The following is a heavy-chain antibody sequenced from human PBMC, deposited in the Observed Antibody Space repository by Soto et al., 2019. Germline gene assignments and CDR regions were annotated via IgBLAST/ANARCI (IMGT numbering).Heavy chain of an antibody. J-gene: IGHJ4*02. D-gene: IGHD3-10*01. Sequence: QITLKESGPTLVKPTQTLTLTCTFSGFSLSTSGVGVGWIRQPPGKALEWLALLYWDDDKRYSPSLKSRLTIPKDTSKTQVVLTMTNMDPVDTATYYCAHRVMVRGVRRNTYYFDYWGQGTLVTVSS. CDR2: LYWDDDK. CDR3: AHRVMVRGVRRNTYYFDY. CDR1: GFSLSTSGVG. V-gene: IGHV2-5*02.